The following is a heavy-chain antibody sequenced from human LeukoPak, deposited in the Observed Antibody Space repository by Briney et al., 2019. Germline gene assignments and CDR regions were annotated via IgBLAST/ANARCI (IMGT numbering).Heavy chain of an antibody. J-gene: IGHJ4*02. D-gene: IGHD6-19*01. CDR3: ARDLGIAVAGQFDY. V-gene: IGHV1-18*01. Sequence: ASVKVSCKASGYTFSSYGIIWVRQAPGQGLEWMGWISAYNGNTNYAQNLQGRVTMTTDTSTSTAYMELRSLGSDDTAVYYCARDLGIAVAGQFDYWGQGTLVTVSS. CDR2: ISAYNGNT. CDR1: GYTFSSYG.